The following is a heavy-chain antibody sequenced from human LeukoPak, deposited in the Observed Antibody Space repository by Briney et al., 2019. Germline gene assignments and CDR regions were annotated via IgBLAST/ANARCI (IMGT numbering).Heavy chain of an antibody. CDR2: IIGSGGST. D-gene: IGHD2-8*01. V-gene: IGHV3-23*01. Sequence: GGSLRLSCAASGFAFSTYAMGWVRQAPGKGLEWVSGIIGSGGSTYYADSVKGRFTISRDNSKNTLYLQMNSLGAEDTAIYYCAKAGCTNIVCYLNSWGQGTLVTVSS. CDR1: GFAFSTYA. J-gene: IGHJ4*02. CDR3: AKAGCTNIVCYLNS.